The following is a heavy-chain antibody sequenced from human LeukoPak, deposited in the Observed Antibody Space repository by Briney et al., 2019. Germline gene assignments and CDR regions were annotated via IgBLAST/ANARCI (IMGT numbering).Heavy chain of an antibody. CDR1: GFAFSTYW. CDR2: ISPDGSGT. V-gene: IGHV3-74*01. CDR3: AKDLGYYDSSAYPDYYYYYGMDV. D-gene: IGHD3-22*01. Sequence: GGSLRLSCAASGFAFSTYWMYWVRHVPGKGLAWVSRISPDGSGTSYADSVKGRFTSSGDNSKETLYLQMNSLRAEDTALYYCAKDLGYYDSSAYPDYYYYYGMDVWGQGTTVTVSS. J-gene: IGHJ6*02.